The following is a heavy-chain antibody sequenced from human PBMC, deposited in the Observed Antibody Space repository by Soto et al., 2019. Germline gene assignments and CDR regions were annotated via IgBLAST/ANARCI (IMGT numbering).Heavy chain of an antibody. CDR2: IYHSGST. Sequence: SETLSLTCAVSGASVTSDDYYWSWIRQPPGKGLEWIGYIYHSGSTYYNQSLKSRVSISIDTSQNQFSLKLTSLTAADTAVYYFARDPIFYYASSGYGGSYFDYWGQGSRVTVSS. CDR1: GASVTSDDYY. CDR3: ARDPIFYYASSGYGGSYFDY. J-gene: IGHJ4*02. D-gene: IGHD3-22*01. V-gene: IGHV4-30-4*01.